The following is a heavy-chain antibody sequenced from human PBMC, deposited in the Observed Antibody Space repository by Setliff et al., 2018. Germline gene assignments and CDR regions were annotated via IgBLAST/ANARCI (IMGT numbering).Heavy chain of an antibody. CDR1: GFTFSNAW. CDR2: IKSKTDGGTT. J-gene: IGHJ6*02. V-gene: IGHV3-15*01. Sequence: LRLSCAASGFTFSNAWMSWVRQAPGKGLEWVGRIKSKTDGGTTDYAAPVKGRFTISRDDSKNTLYLQMNSLRAEDTAVYYCAKHGAYNDFLTGYNFYYDMDVWGQGTTVTVSS. CDR3: AKHGAYNDFLTGYNFYYDMDV. D-gene: IGHD3-9*01.